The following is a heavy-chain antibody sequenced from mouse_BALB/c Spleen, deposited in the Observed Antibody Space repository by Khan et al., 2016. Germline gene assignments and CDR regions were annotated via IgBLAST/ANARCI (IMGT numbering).Heavy chain of an antibody. J-gene: IGHJ2*01. V-gene: IGHV3-8*02. CDR1: GDSITSGY. CDR2: ISYSGTT. Sequence: EVQLQESGPSLVKPSQTLSLTCSVTGDSITSGYWNWIRKFPGNKFEYMGYISYSGTTYYNPSLKSRISITRDTSKNQFYLQLNSVTAEDTATYYWSTYDGYFFDYWGQGTTLTVSS. D-gene: IGHD2-3*01. CDR3: STYDGYFFDY.